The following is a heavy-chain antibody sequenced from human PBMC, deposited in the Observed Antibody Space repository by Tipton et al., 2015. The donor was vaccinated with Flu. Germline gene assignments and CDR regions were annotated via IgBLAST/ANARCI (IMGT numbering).Heavy chain of an antibody. CDR3: ARRAAAGSWGLHFDS. D-gene: IGHD6-13*01. CDR2: NYYTGTT. Sequence: TLSLTCTVSGGSIRSDKHYWAWVRQPPGKGPEWIASNYYTGTTQYNPSLKSRVTTFVDTSKNQFSLKLTSVTAADTAVYYCARRAAAGSWGLHFDSWGQGTLVTVSS. J-gene: IGHJ4*02. V-gene: IGHV4-39*01. CDR1: GGSIRSDKHY.